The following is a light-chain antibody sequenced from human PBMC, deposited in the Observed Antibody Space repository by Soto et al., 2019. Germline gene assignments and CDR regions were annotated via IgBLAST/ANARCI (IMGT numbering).Light chain of an antibody. CDR3: GAWDSSLHAGV. J-gene: IGLJ2*01. CDR2: TDN. Sequence: QSVLTQPPSMSGTPGQRVTISCSGTTSNVGSNTVNWYQQLPGAAPKLLIYTDNKRPSGIPDRFSGSKSATSATLVITGLQTGDEADYYCGAWDSSLHAGVFGGGTKLTVL. V-gene: IGLV1-51*02. CDR1: TSNVGSNT.